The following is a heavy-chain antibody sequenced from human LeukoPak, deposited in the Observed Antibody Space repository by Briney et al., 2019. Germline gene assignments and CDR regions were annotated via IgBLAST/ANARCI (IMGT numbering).Heavy chain of an antibody. CDR3: TRGSYGDYEY. D-gene: IGHD4-17*01. CDR1: RFTFSSYT. J-gene: IGHJ4*02. Sequence: GGSLRLSCSASRFTFSSYTMNWVRQAPGKGLEWVSSIDPSSTYIYYADSVKGRFTISRDNAQNSLYLQMNSLRAEDTAVYYCTRGSYGDYEYWCQGTLVTVSS. CDR2: IDPSSTYI. V-gene: IGHV3-21*01.